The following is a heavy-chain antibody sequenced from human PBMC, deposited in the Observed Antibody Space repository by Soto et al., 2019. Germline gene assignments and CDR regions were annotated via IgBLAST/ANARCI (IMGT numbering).Heavy chain of an antibody. D-gene: IGHD1-1*01. Sequence: QVQLQQWGAGLLKPSETLSLTCAVYGGFVSSGSYYWSWIRQPPGKGLEWIGEMSHSGGTHFNPCPTSRVTISVDTSKNQFSLKMSAVTAADTALYYCARVERGTATTVVDAFDIWGPGTMVTVSS. CDR1: GGFVSSGSYY. CDR2: MSHSGGT. CDR3: ARVERGTATTVVDAFDI. V-gene: IGHV4-34*01. J-gene: IGHJ3*02.